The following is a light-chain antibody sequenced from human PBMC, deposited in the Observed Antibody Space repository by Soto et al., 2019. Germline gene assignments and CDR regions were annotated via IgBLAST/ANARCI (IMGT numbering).Light chain of an antibody. CDR3: SSYTSGSTWV. CDR1: SSDVGGYNY. V-gene: IGLV2-14*01. J-gene: IGLJ3*02. Sequence: SALTQPASVSGSPGQSITISCTGTSSDVGGYNYVSWYQQHPGKAPKLMIYEVSNRPSGVSNRFSGSKSGNTASLTISGLQADDEADYYCSSYTSGSTWVFGGGTKLTVL. CDR2: EVS.